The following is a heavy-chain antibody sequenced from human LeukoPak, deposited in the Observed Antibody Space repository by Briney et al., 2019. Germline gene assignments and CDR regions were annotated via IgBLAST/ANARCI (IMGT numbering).Heavy chain of an antibody. D-gene: IGHD2-15*01. CDR1: GGTFSSYA. J-gene: IGHJ3*02. CDR3: ARDSGIFGDAFDI. Sequence: SVKVSCKASGGTFSSYAISWVRQAPGQGLEWMGGIIPIFGTANYAQKFQGRVTITTDESTSTAYMELSNLRSEDTAVYYCARDSGIFGDAFDIWGQGTMVTVSS. V-gene: IGHV1-69*05. CDR2: IIPIFGTA.